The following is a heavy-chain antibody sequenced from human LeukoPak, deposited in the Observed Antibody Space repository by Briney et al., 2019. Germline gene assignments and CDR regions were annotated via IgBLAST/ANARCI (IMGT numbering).Heavy chain of an antibody. CDR1: GYTFTGYY. CDR2: INPNSGGT. Sequence: ASVKVSCKASGYTFTGYYMHWVRQAPGQGLEWMGWINPNSGGTNYAQKLQGRVTMTTDTSTSTAYMELRSLRSDDTAVYYCARDGIVVVPAYYYYMDVWGKGTTVTVSS. J-gene: IGHJ6*03. V-gene: IGHV1-2*02. CDR3: ARDGIVVVPAYYYYMDV. D-gene: IGHD2-2*01.